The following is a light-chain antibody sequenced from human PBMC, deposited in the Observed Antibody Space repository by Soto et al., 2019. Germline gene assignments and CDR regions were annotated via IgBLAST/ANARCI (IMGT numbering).Light chain of an antibody. CDR1: SSDIGGYNF. J-gene: IGLJ2*01. V-gene: IGLV2-14*01. CDR2: DVN. Sequence: QSVLTQPASVSGSPGQSITISCTGTSSDIGGYNFISWHQHHPGKAPKLVISDVNNRPSGISYRFSGSKSGNTASLTISGLQAEDEADYYCSSYTTTTTLVFGGGTKLTVL. CDR3: SSYTTTTTLV.